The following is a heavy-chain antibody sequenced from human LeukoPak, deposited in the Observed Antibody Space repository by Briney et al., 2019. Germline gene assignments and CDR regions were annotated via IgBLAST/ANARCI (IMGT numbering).Heavy chain of an antibody. V-gene: IGHV1-3*01. CDR1: GYTFTSYA. CDR3: ARDFDYDILTGYARGSLAY. CDR2: INAGNGNT. D-gene: IGHD3-9*01. Sequence: GASVKVSCKASGYTFTSYAMHWVRQAPGQRLEWMGWINAGNGNTKYSQKFQGRVTITRDTSASTAYMELSSLRSEDTAVYYCARDFDYDILTGYARGSLAYWGQGTLATVSS. J-gene: IGHJ4*02.